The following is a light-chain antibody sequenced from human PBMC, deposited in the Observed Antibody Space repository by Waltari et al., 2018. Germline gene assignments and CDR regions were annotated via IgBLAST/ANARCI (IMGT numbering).Light chain of an antibody. Sequence: EIVLTQSPATLSLSPGEGATLSCRASQRVSSQLVWYQQKRGQAPRLLIYDASNRATGMPARFSGSGSGTDFTLTISSLEPEDCAVYYCQQCNNSPPTFGQGTKVEIK. V-gene: IGKV3-11*01. CDR3: QQCNNSPPT. J-gene: IGKJ1*01. CDR2: DAS. CDR1: QRVSSQ.